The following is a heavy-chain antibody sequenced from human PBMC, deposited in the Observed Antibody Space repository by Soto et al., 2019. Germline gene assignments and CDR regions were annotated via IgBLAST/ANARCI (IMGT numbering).Heavy chain of an antibody. CDR2: ISYDESNK. D-gene: IGHD4-17*01. J-gene: IGHJ6*02. CDR1: GFTFSSYA. CDR3: ARDYGDYDGYYSYGLDV. V-gene: IGHV3-30-3*01. Sequence: QVQLVESGGGVVQPGRSLRLSCAASGFTFSSYAMHWVRQAPGKGLEWVAVISYDESNKYYADSVKGRFTISRDNSKSTLYLQMNSLRAEDTAVYYCARDYGDYDGYYSYGLDVWGQGTTVTVSS.